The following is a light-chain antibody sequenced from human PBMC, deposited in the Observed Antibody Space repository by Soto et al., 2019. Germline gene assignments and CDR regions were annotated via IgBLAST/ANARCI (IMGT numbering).Light chain of an antibody. CDR2: AAS. CDR1: QSISTY. Sequence: DVQMTQSPSALCASAGDRVTITSRASQSISTYLNWCQQKPGKAPKLLIYAASNLQSGVPSRFSGSASGTDFTLTISSPQPEDLATYYRQQYYSVPYTFGQGTKLEIK. J-gene: IGKJ2*01. CDR3: QQYYSVPYT. V-gene: IGKV1-39*01.